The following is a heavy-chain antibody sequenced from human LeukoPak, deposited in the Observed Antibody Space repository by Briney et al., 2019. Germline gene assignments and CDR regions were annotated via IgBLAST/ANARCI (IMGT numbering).Heavy chain of an antibody. V-gene: IGHV3-48*01. Sequence: PGGSLRLSCAASGFTFSSYSMNWVRQAPGKGLEWVSYISSSSSTIYYADSVRGRFTISRDNAKNSLYLQMNSLRAEDTAVYYCARGSYYNMDVWGQGTTVTVSS. CDR2: ISSSSSTI. J-gene: IGHJ6*02. CDR3: ARGSYYNMDV. CDR1: GFTFSSYS.